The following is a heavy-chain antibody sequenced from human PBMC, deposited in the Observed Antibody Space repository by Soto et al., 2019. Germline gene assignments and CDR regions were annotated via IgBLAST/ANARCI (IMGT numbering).Heavy chain of an antibody. J-gene: IGHJ6*03. Sequence: GGSLRLSCAASGFTFSSYGMHWVRQAPGKGLKWVAVIWYDGSNKYYADSVKGRFTISRDNSKNTLYLQMNSLRAEDTAVYYCASQYYGSGSIGYYYYYYMDVWGKGTTVTVSS. D-gene: IGHD3-10*01. V-gene: IGHV3-33*01. CDR1: GFTFSSYG. CDR3: ASQYYGSGSIGYYYYYYMDV. CDR2: IWYDGSNK.